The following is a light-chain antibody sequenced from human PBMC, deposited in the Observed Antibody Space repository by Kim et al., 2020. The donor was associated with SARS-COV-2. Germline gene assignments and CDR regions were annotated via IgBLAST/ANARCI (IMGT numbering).Light chain of an antibody. CDR1: QSIKSW. Sequence: DIQMTQSPSSLSASVGDRVTITCRASQSIKSWLAWYQQKPGKAPKILIYKASYLESGVPSRFSGTESGTEFTLTISSLQPDDFATYYCHQYNSYPYTFGQGTKLEI. J-gene: IGKJ2*01. CDR2: KAS. CDR3: HQYNSYPYT. V-gene: IGKV1-5*03.